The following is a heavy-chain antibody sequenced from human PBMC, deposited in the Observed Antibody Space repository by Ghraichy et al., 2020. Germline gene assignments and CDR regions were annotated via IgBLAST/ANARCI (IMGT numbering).Heavy chain of an antibody. D-gene: IGHD2-15*01. CDR2: ISGSGDNT. J-gene: IGHJ5*02. CDR3: AKRGAASAATSWFDP. V-gene: IGHV3-23*01. Sequence: GGSLRLSCTASGFTFNSYAMSWVRQAPGKGLEWVSDISGSGDNTYYAQSVKGRFTISRDNTKNTLYLQMNSLRADDTAVYYCAKRGAASAATSWFDPWGPGTLVIVSS. CDR1: GFTFNSYA.